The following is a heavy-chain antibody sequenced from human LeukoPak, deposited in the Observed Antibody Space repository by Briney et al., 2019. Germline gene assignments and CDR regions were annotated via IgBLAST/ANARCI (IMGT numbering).Heavy chain of an antibody. CDR2: ISGSGGST. V-gene: IGHV3-23*01. D-gene: IGHD2-21*01. Sequence: GSLRLSCAASGFTFSSYAMSWVRQAPGKGLEWVSAISGSGGSTYYADSVKGRFTISRDNSKNTLYLQMNSLRAEDTAVYYCAKFLPTHIVVANYYFDYWGQGTLVTVSS. J-gene: IGHJ4*02. CDR1: GFTFSSYA. CDR3: AKFLPTHIVVANYYFDY.